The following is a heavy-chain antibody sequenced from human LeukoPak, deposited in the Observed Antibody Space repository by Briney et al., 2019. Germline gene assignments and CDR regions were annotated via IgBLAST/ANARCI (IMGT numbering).Heavy chain of an antibody. V-gene: IGHV3-15*01. CDR1: GFTFSNAW. CDR3: TARKGGYCTNGVCALIDY. Sequence: GGSLRLSCAASGFTFSNAWMSWVRQAPGRGVEWVGRIKSKTDGGTTDYAAPVKGRFTISRDESKNKLYLQMNSLKTEDTAVYYCTARKGGYCTNGVCALIDYWGQGTLVTVSS. D-gene: IGHD2-8*01. J-gene: IGHJ4*02. CDR2: IKSKTDGGTT.